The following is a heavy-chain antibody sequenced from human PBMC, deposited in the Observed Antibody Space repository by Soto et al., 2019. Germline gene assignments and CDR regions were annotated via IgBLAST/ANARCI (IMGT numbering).Heavy chain of an antibody. CDR3: AKEAVANNGEWDWFDP. CDR2: IHGGGGVP. CDR1: GFIFKNFA. Sequence: QLLPSGGGLVQPGGSLRLSWATSGFIFKNFAMTWVRQAPGKGLEWVSSIHGGGGVPCYAGSVKGRFRVSRDDSREAPYLQSDSLTVDDAAVYYCAKEAVANNGEWDWFDPCGQGTLVTVSS. D-gene: IGHD4-17*01. J-gene: IGHJ5*02. V-gene: IGHV3-23*01.